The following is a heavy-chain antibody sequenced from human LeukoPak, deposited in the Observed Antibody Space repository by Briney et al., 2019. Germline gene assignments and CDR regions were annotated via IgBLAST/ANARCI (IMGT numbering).Heavy chain of an antibody. CDR3: ARRDGYNYYFDY. V-gene: IGHV4-59*08. Sequence: SETLSLTCTVSGGSISSYYWSWIRQPPGKGLEWVGYIYYSGSTNYNPSLKSRVTISVDTSKNQFSLKLSSVTAADTAVYYCARRDGYNYYFDYWGQGTLVTVSS. J-gene: IGHJ4*02. D-gene: IGHD5-24*01. CDR1: GGSISSYY. CDR2: IYYSGST.